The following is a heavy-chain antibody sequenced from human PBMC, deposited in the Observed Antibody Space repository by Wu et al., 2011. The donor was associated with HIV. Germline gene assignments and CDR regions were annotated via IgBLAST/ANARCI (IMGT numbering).Heavy chain of an antibody. D-gene: IGHD6-19*01. CDR2: IIPIFGTA. J-gene: IGHJ3*02. CDR1: GGTFSSYA. V-gene: IGHV1-69*05. Sequence: QVQLVQSGAEVKKPGSSVKVSCKASGGTFSSYAISWVRQAPGQGLEWMGGIIPIFGTANYAQKFQGRVTITTDESTSTAYMELSSLRSEDTAVYYCARVSFRIAVADDAFVYLGPRGNGHRLF. CDR3: ARVSFRIAVADDAFVY.